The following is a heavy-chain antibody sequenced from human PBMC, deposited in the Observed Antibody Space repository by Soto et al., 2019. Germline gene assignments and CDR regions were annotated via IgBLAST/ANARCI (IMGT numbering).Heavy chain of an antibody. J-gene: IGHJ6*02. CDR2: MYHTGST. CDR3: ARYLEFYGVDV. D-gene: IGHD1-1*01. CDR1: GYSINSGYY. Sequence: PSETLSLTCGVSGYSINSGYYWGWIRQPPGKGLEWIGSMYHTGSTFYNPSLTSRVTISMDTSKNQFSLRLSSVTAADTAVYYCARYLEFYGVDVWGQGTTVTVS. V-gene: IGHV4-38-2*01.